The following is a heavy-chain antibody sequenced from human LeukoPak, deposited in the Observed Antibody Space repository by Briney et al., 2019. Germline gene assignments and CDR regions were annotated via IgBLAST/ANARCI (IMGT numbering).Heavy chain of an antibody. Sequence: GGSLRLSCAAAGFTFRSYAMTWVRQAPGKGLEWVSAISSSGGSTYYADSVKGRFTISRDNSKNIMYLQMNSLRVEDTAVYYCAKCGSYCFYDYWGQGTLVTVSS. J-gene: IGHJ4*02. D-gene: IGHD2-21*02. CDR1: GFTFRSYA. CDR3: AKCGSYCFYDY. CDR2: ISSSGGST. V-gene: IGHV3-23*01.